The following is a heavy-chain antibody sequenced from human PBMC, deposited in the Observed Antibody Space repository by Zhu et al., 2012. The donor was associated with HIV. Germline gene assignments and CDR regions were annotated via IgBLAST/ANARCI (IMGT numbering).Heavy chain of an antibody. CDR3: AKTRTSGWYSYAFHV. V-gene: IGHV4-39*01. D-gene: IGHD6-19*01. J-gene: IGHJ3*01. Sequence: QVLLQESGPGLVKPSETLSLTCTVSGGSISSSSSFWGWVRQTPGKGLEWIGSAYYGGTTYSTPSLMSRLTISVDTSKNQCSLRLSSVTAADTGLYYCAKTRTSGWYSYAFHVWAKEQRSPSLQ. CDR2: AYYGGTT. CDR1: GGSISSSSSF.